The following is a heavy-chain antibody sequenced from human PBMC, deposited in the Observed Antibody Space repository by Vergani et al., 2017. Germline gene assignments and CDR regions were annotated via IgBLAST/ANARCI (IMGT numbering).Heavy chain of an antibody. CDR2: ILYSGSA. Sequence: QVQLQESGPGLVKPSETLSLTCTVSGGSISSYYWSWIRQPPGKGLEWIGYILYSGSAKYTPSLRSRVTISLDTSKNQFSLRLNSVTAADTAVYYCARGVLREGTEYWGQGTLVTVSS. J-gene: IGHJ4*02. V-gene: IGHV4-59*01. D-gene: IGHD3-10*01. CDR3: ARGVLREGTEY. CDR1: GGSISSYY.